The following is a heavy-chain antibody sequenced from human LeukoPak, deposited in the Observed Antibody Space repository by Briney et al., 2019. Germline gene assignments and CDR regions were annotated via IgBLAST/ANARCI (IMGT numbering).Heavy chain of an antibody. CDR3: GRPIYDTRNSLDV. D-gene: IGHD2/OR15-2a*01. V-gene: IGHV3-74*01. Sequence: GGSLRLSCAASGFTFSSYAMSWVRQVPGKGLMWVARINGEGNRTNYADSVRGRFTISRDNTKNTLYLQMDSLTGEDTALYYCGRPIYDTRNSLDVWGQGTTVTVSS. CDR2: INGEGNRT. CDR1: GFTFSSYA. J-gene: IGHJ6*02.